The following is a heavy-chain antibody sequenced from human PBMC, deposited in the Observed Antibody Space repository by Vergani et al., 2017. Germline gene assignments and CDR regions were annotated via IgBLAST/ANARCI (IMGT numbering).Heavy chain of an antibody. J-gene: IGHJ4*02. CDR3: ARVGYSSSSSDY. CDR1: GGSITSYY. CDR2: INHSGST. V-gene: IGHV4-59*12. Sequence: QVQLQESGPGLVKPSETLSLTCSVSGGSITSYYWSWIRQPAGKGLEWIGEINHSGSTNYNPSLKSRVTISVDTSKNQFSLKLSSVTAADTAVYYCARVGYSSSSSDYWGQGTLVTVSS. D-gene: IGHD6-6*01.